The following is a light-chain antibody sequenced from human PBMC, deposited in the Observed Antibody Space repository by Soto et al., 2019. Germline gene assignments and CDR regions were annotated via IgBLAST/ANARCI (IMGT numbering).Light chain of an antibody. Sequence: QSALTQPASVSGSPGRSITISCTGTSSDVGGYNYVSWYQQHPGKAPKLMIYEVSNRPSGVSNRFSGSKSGNTASLTISGLQAEDEADYYCGSYTSSSTPYVFGTGTKVTVL. J-gene: IGLJ1*01. CDR3: GSYTSSSTPYV. CDR2: EVS. CDR1: SSDVGGYNY. V-gene: IGLV2-14*01.